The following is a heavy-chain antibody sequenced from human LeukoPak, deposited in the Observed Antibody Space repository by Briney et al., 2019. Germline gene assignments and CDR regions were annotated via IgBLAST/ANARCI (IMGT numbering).Heavy chain of an antibody. J-gene: IGHJ5*02. CDR1: GGTFSSYA. Sequence: SVTVSCKASGGTFSSYAISWVRQAPGQGLEWMGGIIPIFGTANYAQKFQGRVTITADESTSTAYMELSSLRSEDTAVYYCARDIAVAGTHCWFDPWGQGTLVTVYS. CDR3: ARDIAVAGTHCWFDP. D-gene: IGHD6-19*01. V-gene: IGHV1-69*13. CDR2: IIPIFGTA.